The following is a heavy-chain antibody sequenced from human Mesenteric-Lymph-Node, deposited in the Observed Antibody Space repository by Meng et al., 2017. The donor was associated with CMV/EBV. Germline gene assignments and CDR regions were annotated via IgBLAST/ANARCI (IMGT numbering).Heavy chain of an antibody. CDR1: GASVSSPTYY. D-gene: IGHD2-21*01. V-gene: IGHV4-61*01. CDR2: IYYSGTT. J-gene: IGHJ5*02. CDR3: ATSLGCGGDCFSSPPPVSP. Sequence: SETLSLTCAVSGASVSSPTYYWSWMRQPPGKELEWIGYIYYSGTTNYNPSLTSRVTISLDKSKNQFSLKLSSVTAADTAVYYCATSLGCGGDCFSSPPPVSPWGQGTLVTVSS.